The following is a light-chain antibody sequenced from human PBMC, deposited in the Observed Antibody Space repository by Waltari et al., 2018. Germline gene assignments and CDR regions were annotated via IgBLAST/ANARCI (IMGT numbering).Light chain of an antibody. CDR3: QNHERLPAV. J-gene: IGKJ1*01. Sequence: EIVLTQSPGTLSLSPGERATLSCRASQSIGRYLIWYQQKPGQAPRLLIYGESTRAAGIPDRFSGSGSGTDFSLTISRLEPEDFAVYYCQNHERLPAVFGRGTKVEIK. CDR1: QSIGRY. CDR2: GES. V-gene: IGKV3-20*01.